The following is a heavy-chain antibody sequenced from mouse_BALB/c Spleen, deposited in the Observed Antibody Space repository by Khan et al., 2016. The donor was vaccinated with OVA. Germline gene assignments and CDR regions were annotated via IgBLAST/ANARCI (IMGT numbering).Heavy chain of an antibody. V-gene: IGHV3-2*02. D-gene: IGHD1-2*01. J-gene: IGHJ2*01. CDR3: ARTARIKY. Sequence: QLQESGPGLVKPSQSLSLTCTVTGYSITSGYGWNWIRQFPGNKLEWMGYISYSGSPNSHPSLKSRISITRDTSKNHFFLQLNSVTTEDTATYYCARTARIKYWGQGTTLTVSS. CDR1: GYSITSGYG. CDR2: ISYSGSP.